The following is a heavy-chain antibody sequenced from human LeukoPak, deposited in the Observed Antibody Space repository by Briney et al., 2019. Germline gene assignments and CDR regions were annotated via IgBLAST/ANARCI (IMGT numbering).Heavy chain of an antibody. V-gene: IGHV1-3*01. J-gene: IGHJ4*02. CDR3: ARDLYGDYFDY. D-gene: IGHD3-16*01. CDR2: IDAGNENT. CDR1: GYTFSRYG. Sequence: ASVKVSCKASGYTFSRYGMHWVRQAPGQRLEWMGWIDAGNENTKYSQKFQGRVSITRDTSASTAYMELGSLTSEDTAVYYCARDLYGDYFDYWGQGTLVTVSS.